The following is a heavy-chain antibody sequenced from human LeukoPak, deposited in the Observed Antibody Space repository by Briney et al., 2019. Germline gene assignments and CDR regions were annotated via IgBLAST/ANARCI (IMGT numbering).Heavy chain of an antibody. CDR3: ARDGAMVRGVIY. CDR2: ISYDGSNK. V-gene: IGHV3-30-3*01. CDR1: GFTFSSYA. J-gene: IGHJ4*02. Sequence: PGRSLRLSCAASGFTFSSYAMHWVRQAPGKGLEWVAVISYDGSNKYYADSLKGRFTISRDNTKNSMYLQMNSLRAEDTAVYYCARDGAMVRGVIYWGQGTLVTVSS. D-gene: IGHD3-10*01.